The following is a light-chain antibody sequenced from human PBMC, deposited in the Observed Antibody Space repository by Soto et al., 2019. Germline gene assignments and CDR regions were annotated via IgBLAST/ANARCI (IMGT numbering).Light chain of an antibody. CDR1: SSNIGSNY. CDR2: DNG. V-gene: IGLV1-51*01. CDR3: GTWDNSLSAV. J-gene: IGLJ2*01. Sequence: QSVLTQPPSVSAAPGPKVTISCSGSSSNIGSNYVSWYQQLPGTAPKLLIYDNGKRPSGIPDRFSGSQSGTSATLGITGLQTGDEADYYCGTWDNSLSAVFGGGTKLTVL.